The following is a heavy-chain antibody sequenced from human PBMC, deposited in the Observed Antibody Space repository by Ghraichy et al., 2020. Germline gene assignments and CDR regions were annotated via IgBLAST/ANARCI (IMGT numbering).Heavy chain of an antibody. J-gene: IGHJ2*01. CDR1: GFTFSSYG. V-gene: IGHV3-30*02. CDR2: IRYDGSNK. Sequence: GGSLRLSCAASGFTFSSYGMHWVRQAPGKGLEWVAFIRYDGSNKYYADSVKGRFTISRDNSKNTLYLQMNSLRAEDTAVYYCAKDGGRSSSWYFGWISPEKTASYYWYFDLWGRGTLVTVSS. D-gene: IGHD6-13*01. CDR3: AKDGGRSSSWYFGWISPEKTASYYWYFDL.